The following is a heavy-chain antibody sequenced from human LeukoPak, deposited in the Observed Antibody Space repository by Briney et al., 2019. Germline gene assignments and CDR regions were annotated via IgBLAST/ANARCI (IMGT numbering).Heavy chain of an antibody. CDR1: GYTLSSFG. CDR3: ASPEGGRVGATELYFDY. Sequence: GASVKVSCKASGYTLSSFGLSWVRQAPGQGLEWMGRIIPILGIANYAQKFQGRVTITADKSTSTAYMELSSLRSEDTAVYYCASPEGGRVGATELYFDYWGQGTLVTVSS. J-gene: IGHJ4*02. D-gene: IGHD1-26*01. V-gene: IGHV1-69*04. CDR2: IIPILGIA.